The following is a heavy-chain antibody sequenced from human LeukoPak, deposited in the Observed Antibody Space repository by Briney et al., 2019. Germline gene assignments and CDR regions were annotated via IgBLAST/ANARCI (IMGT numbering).Heavy chain of an antibody. CDR1: GGSISNYC. CDR2: ICATGSS. Sequence: SETLPLTCTVSGGSISNYCWSWLRQPAGNGLEWIGRICATGSSNYNPFLKSRVTMSVDTSKKQFSLKLSSVTAADTAVYYCARDREVGRDNAISWFDPWGQGILVTVSS. CDR3: ARDREVGRDNAISWFDP. V-gene: IGHV4-4*07. J-gene: IGHJ5*02. D-gene: IGHD1-26*01.